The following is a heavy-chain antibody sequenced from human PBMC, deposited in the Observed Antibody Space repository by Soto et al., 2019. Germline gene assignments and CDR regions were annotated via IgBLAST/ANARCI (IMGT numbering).Heavy chain of an antibody. CDR3: ARDRPSSGGAFDI. J-gene: IGHJ3*02. CDR2: INHSGST. D-gene: IGHD2-15*01. V-gene: IGHV4-34*01. Sequence: PSETLSLTCAVYGGSFSGYYWSWIRQPPGKGLEWIGEINHSGSTNYNPSLKSRVTISVDTSKNQFSLKLSSVTAADTAVYYCARDRPSSGGAFDIWGQGTMVTVSS. CDR1: GGSFSGYY.